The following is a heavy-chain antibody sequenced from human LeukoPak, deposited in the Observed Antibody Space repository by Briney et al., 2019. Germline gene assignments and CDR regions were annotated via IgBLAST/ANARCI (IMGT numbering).Heavy chain of an antibody. CDR3: ARDYDYVWGSYRRVYNWFDP. CDR1: GYSISSGYY. Sequence: SETLSLTCTVSGYSISSGYYWGWIRPPPGKGLEWIGSFYYSGSTYYNPSLKSRVTISVDTSKNQFSLKLSSVTAADTAVYYCARDYDYVWGSYRRVYNWFDPWGQGTLVTVSS. V-gene: IGHV4-38-2*02. J-gene: IGHJ5*02. CDR2: FYYSGST. D-gene: IGHD3-16*02.